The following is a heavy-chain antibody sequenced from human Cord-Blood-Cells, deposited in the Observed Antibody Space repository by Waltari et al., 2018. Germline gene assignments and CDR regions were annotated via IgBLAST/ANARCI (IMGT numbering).Heavy chain of an antibody. CDR1: GFTVSRNY. V-gene: IGHV3-66*01. CDR3: ASSSKGFGELLLYYFDY. CDR2: IYSGGST. D-gene: IGHD3-10*01. J-gene: IGHJ4*02. Sequence: EVQLVESGGALVQPGGSLRLSCAALGFTVSRNYMSWVRQAPGKGLEWVSVIYSGGSTYYADSVKGRFTISRDNSKNTLYLQMNSLRAEDTAVYYCASSSKGFGELLLYYFDYWGQGTLVTVSS.